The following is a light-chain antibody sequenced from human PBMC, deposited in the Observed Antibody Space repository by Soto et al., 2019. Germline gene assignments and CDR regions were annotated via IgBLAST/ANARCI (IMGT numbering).Light chain of an antibody. CDR3: QQYGSSPTWT. Sequence: EIVLTQSPGTLSLFPGERATLSCGASQSFTSNYLAWYQQKPGQAPRLLIYGASSRATGIPDRFSGSGSGTDFTLTISRLEPEDFAVYYCQQYGSSPTWTFGQGTKVDIK. CDR1: QSFTSNY. J-gene: IGKJ1*01. V-gene: IGKV3-20*01. CDR2: GAS.